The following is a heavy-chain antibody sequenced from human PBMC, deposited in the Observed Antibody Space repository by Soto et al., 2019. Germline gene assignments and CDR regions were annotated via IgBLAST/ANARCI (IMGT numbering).Heavy chain of an antibody. CDR2: ISGYNGNR. Sequence: ASVKVSCKACGYTFTRYGMSWGRQATGQGLERMGWISGYNGNRNYAQKLQGRVTMTTDTSTRADYMEPRSLRSDDTAVYYCARDLPTMDVSGQGTTVT. J-gene: IGHJ6*02. V-gene: IGHV1-18*01. CDR3: ARDLPTMDV. CDR1: GYTFTRYG.